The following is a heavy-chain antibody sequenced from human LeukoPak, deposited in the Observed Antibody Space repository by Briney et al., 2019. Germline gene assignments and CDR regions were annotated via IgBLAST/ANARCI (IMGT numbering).Heavy chain of an antibody. CDR3: EMTTVTTDHWGTARADAFDI. D-gene: IGHD4-17*01. CDR1: GFTFSSYA. Sequence: PGGSLRLSCAASGFTFSSYAMSWVRQAPGKGLEWVSAISGSGGSTYYADSVKGRFTISRDNSKNTLYLQMNSLRAEDTAVYYCEMTTVTTDHWGTARADAFDIWGQGTMVTVSS. CDR2: ISGSGGST. V-gene: IGHV3-23*01. J-gene: IGHJ3*02.